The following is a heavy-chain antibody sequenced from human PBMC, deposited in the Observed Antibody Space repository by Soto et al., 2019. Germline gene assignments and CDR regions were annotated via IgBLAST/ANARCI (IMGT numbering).Heavy chain of an antibody. CDR1: GYTFTSYY. D-gene: IGHD3-22*01. V-gene: IGHV1-46*01. CDR3: ASSTYYYDSSGYYPS. Sequence: ASVKVSCKASGYTFTSYYMHWVRQAPGQGLEWMGIINPSGGSTSYAQKFQGRVTMTRDTSTSTVYMELSSLRSEDTAVYYCASSTYYYDSSGYYPSGGQGTLVTVSS. CDR2: INPSGGST. J-gene: IGHJ4*02.